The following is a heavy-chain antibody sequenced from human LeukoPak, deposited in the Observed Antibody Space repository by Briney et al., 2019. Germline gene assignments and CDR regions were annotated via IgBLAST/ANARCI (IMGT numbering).Heavy chain of an antibody. CDR2: ITSTSSDL. Sequence: SGGSLRLSCAAAGFSFESYSMSWVRQAPGKGLEWVSFITSTSSDLFYADSVKGRFTVSRDNVRNSLYLQMNNLRAEDTAVYYCARAAGHYFDYWGQGSLVTVSS. J-gene: IGHJ4*02. CDR1: GFSFESYS. D-gene: IGHD3-10*01. CDR3: ARAAGHYFDY. V-gene: IGHV3-21*01.